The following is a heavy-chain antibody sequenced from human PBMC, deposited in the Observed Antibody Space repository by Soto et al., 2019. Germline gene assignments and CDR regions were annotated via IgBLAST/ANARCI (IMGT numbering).Heavy chain of an antibody. CDR3: ARDLGYGDDYYYYGMDV. Sequence: ASVQVSCKASGYTFTSYGISWVRQAPGQGLERMGWISAYNGNTNYAQKLQGRVTMTTDTSTSTAYMELRSLRSDDTAVYYCARDLGYGDDYYYYGMDVWGQGTTVTVSS. CDR2: ISAYNGNT. V-gene: IGHV1-18*01. D-gene: IGHD4-17*01. J-gene: IGHJ6*02. CDR1: GYTFTSYG.